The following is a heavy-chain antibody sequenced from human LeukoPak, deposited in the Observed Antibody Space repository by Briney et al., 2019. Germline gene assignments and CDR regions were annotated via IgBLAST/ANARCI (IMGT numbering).Heavy chain of an antibody. D-gene: IGHD3-3*02. Sequence: GGSLRLSCAASGFTFSSYSMNWVRQAPGKGPEWVSAISSSSIYIYYADSVKGRFTISRDNSQNTLYLQLNSLRADDTGVYYCAKDSSPRGISPPFDIWGQGTMVTVSS. CDR2: ISSSSIYI. CDR1: GFTFSSYS. J-gene: IGHJ3*02. V-gene: IGHV3-21*01. CDR3: AKDSSPRGISPPFDI.